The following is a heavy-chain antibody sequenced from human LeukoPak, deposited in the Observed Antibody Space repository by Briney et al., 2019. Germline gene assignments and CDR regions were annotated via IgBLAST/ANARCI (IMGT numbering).Heavy chain of an antibody. CDR2: IIPILGIA. CDR3: ARDVGGDYSPGDFDY. Sequence: GASVKVSCKASGGTFSSYAISWVRQAPGQGLEWMGRIIPILGIANYAQKFQGRVTITADKSTSTAYMELSSLRSEDTAVYYCARDVGGDYSPGDFDYWGQGTLVTVSS. J-gene: IGHJ4*02. V-gene: IGHV1-69*04. CDR1: GGTFSSYA. D-gene: IGHD4-17*01.